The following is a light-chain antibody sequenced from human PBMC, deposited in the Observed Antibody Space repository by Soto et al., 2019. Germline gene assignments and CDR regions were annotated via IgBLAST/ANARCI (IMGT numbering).Light chain of an antibody. Sequence: QLVLTQSPSASGTPGQRVTISCSGSSSNIGSNYVYWYQQLPGTAPKLLIYSNNQRPSGVPDRFSGSKSGTSASLAISGLRSEDEADYYCAAWDDSLSGVFGGGTKLTVL. CDR1: SSNIGSNY. V-gene: IGLV1-47*02. CDR2: SNN. CDR3: AAWDDSLSGV. J-gene: IGLJ3*02.